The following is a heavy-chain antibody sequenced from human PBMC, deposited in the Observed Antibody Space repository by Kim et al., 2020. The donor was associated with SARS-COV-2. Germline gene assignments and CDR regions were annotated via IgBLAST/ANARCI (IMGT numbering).Heavy chain of an antibody. D-gene: IGHD2-21*01. CDR2: IIPIFRSA. J-gene: IGHJ6*02. V-gene: IGHV1-69*13. CDR3: ANPGVVVGGEHYYGFDV. Sequence: SVKVSCKASGGTFSSFSFNWVRQAPGQGLEWMGGIIPIFRSANYAQKFRGRLTITADESTTTAYMELSSLRSEDTAVYYCANPGVVVGGEHYYGFDVWGQGTTVTVSS. CDR1: GGTFSSFS.